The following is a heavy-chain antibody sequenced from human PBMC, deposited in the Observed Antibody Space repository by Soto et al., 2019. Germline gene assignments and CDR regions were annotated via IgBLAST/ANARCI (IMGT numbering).Heavy chain of an antibody. J-gene: IGHJ4*02. D-gene: IGHD1-26*01. V-gene: IGHV3-66*01. CDR1: GFTVSNSH. Sequence: GGSLRLSCAVSGFTVSNSHMSWVRQAPGKGLEWVSIIYGGGDTYYVDSVKGRFTISRDNSKNTLYLQMNSLGVEDTALYYCARTLVRYYFDYWGQGALVTVFS. CDR2: IYGGGDT. CDR3: ARTLVRYYFDY.